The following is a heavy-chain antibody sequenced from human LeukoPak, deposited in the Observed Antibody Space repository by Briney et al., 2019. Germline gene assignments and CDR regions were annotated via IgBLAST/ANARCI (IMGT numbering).Heavy chain of an antibody. CDR2: ISTCGGGT. CDR3: ANEAVVGTLAY. V-gene: IGHV3-23*01. Sequence: GGSLRLSCAASGFTFSSYAMSWVRQAPGKGLEWVSAISTCGGGTYYADSVKGRFTISRDNSKNTLYLQMNSLRAEDTAVYYCANEAVVGTLAYWGQGTLVTVSS. D-gene: IGHD6-19*01. CDR1: GFTFSSYA. J-gene: IGHJ4*02.